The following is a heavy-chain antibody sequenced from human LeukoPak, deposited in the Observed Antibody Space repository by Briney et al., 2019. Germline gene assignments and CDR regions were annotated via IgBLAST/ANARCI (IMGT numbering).Heavy chain of an antibody. J-gene: IGHJ3*01. CDR3: GRDPNGDYFGAFEF. D-gene: IGHD4-17*01. V-gene: IGHV3-23*01. CDR1: GFTFSTYA. CDR2: INAGGGET. Sequence: GGSLRLSCAASGFTFSTYAMTWVRQAAEKGLEWVSIINAGGGETHYADSVKGRFTISRDNSKNTLYLQMNSLRVEDTAVYYCGRDPNGDYFGAFEFWGQETLVTVSA.